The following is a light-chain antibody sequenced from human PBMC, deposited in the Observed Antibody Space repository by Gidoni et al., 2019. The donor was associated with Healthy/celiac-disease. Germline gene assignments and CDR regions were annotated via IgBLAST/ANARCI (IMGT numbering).Light chain of an antibody. CDR3: QQYGSSPYT. V-gene: IGKV3-20*01. CDR1: QSVSSSY. Sequence: EIVLTQSPGTLSVSPGERATFSCRASQSVSSSYLAWYQQKPGQAPRLLIYGASSRATGIPDMFSGSGSGTDFTLTISRLEPEDFAVYYCQQYGSSPYTFGQGTRLEIK. CDR2: GAS. J-gene: IGKJ2*01.